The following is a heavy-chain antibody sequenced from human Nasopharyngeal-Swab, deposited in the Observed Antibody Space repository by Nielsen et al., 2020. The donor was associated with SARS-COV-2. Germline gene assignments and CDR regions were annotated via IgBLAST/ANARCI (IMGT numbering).Heavy chain of an antibody. Sequence: GGSLRLSCAATGSTFSSNGMHWVRQAPGKGLEWVAVISYDGSNKYYADYVKGRFTISRDNSKNTLYLQMNSLRAEDTAVYYCAKDESGYYYDSSCYIDYWGQGTLVTVSS. V-gene: IGHV3-30*18. CDR3: AKDESGYYYDSSCYIDY. CDR1: GSTFSSNG. J-gene: IGHJ4*02. D-gene: IGHD3-22*01. CDR2: ISYDGSNK.